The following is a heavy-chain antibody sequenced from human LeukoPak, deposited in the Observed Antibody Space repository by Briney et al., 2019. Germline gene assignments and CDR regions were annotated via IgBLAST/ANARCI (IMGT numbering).Heavy chain of an antibody. CDR1: GGSISSSSYY. CDR3: ARALGWNYGAFDY. D-gene: IGHD1-7*01. V-gene: IGHV4-39*07. J-gene: IGHJ4*02. CDR2: IYYSGST. Sequence: SETLSLTCTVSGGSISSSSYYWGWIRQPPGKGLEWIGSIYYSGSTYYNPSLKSRVTISVDTSKNQFSLKLSSVTAADTAVYYCARALGWNYGAFDYWGQGTLVTVSS.